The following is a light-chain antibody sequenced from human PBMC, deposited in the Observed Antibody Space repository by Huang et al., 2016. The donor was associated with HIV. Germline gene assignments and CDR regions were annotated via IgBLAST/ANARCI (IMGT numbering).Light chain of an antibody. V-gene: IGKV1-13*02. CDR3: QKYDSYPWT. Sequence: ATKLTQSPSSLSANVGDRVVLTCRAGQVISSSVAWYQQKPGKPPRLLIHGASALETGVPGRFSGSGSGTEFTLTISSLQPDDFATYFCQKYDSYPWTFGQGTKVEIK. CDR1: QVISSS. J-gene: IGKJ1*01. CDR2: GAS.